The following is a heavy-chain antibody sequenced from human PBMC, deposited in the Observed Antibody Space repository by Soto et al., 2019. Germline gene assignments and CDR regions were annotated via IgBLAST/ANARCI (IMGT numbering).Heavy chain of an antibody. Sequence: ASVKVSCKASGYTFSGFYMHWVRQAPGQGLEWMGWINPNSGGTKSAEKFQGRVTMTRDTSISKAYMELSRLTSDDTAVYYCASAAVTGTAGLDFWGQGTQVTVYS. CDR3: ASAAVTGTAGLDF. CDR2: INPNSGGT. V-gene: IGHV1-2*02. CDR1: GYTFSGFY. J-gene: IGHJ4*02. D-gene: IGHD6-19*01.